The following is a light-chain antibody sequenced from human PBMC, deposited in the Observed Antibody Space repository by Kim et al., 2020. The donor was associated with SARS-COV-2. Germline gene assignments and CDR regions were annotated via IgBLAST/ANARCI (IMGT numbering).Light chain of an antibody. CDR1: NSNIVNNY. CDR3: GTWDSSLSARV. Sequence: GQRVTISCSGKNSNIVNNYVSWYQQLPGTAPKLLIYDNNKRPSGIPDRFSGSKSGTSSTLGITGLQTGDEADYYCGTWDSSLSARVFGGGTKLTVL. J-gene: IGLJ3*02. CDR2: DNN. V-gene: IGLV1-51*01.